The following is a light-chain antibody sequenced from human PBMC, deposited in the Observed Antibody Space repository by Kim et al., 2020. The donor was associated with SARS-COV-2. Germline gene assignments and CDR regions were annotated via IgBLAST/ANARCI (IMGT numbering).Light chain of an antibody. Sequence: EIVMTQSPVTLSVSPGERVTLSCRASQSISTNLGWYQQKPGQAPRLLIYGASTRATGIPARFSGSGSGTEFTLTISSLQSEDFAVYCCHQYNDWPWTFGQGTKVDIK. V-gene: IGKV3-15*01. J-gene: IGKJ1*01. CDR2: GAS. CDR1: QSISTN. CDR3: HQYNDWPWT.